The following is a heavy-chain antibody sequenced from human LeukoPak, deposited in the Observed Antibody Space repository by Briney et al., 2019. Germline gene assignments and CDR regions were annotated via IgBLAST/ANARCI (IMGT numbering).Heavy chain of an antibody. V-gene: IGHV3-23*01. CDR1: GFTFSSYA. J-gene: IGHJ5*02. Sequence: GGSLRLSCAASGFTFSSYAMSWVRQAPGKGLKWVSAISGSGGSTYYADSVKGRFTISTDNSKNTLYLQMNSLRAEDTAVYYCAKADYSDYVPFDPWGQGTLVTVSS. CDR2: ISGSGGST. CDR3: AKADYSDYVPFDP. D-gene: IGHD4-11*01.